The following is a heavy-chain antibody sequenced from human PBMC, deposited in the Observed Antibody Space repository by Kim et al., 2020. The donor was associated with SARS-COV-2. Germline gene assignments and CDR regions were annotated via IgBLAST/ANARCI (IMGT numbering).Heavy chain of an antibody. CDR1: GGSISSSSYY. V-gene: IGHV4-39*07. J-gene: IGHJ4*02. D-gene: IGHD3-10*01. Sequence: SETLSLTCTVSGGSISSSSYYWGWIRQPPGKGLEWIGSIYYSGSTYYNPSLKSRVTISVDTSKNQFSLKLSSVTAADTAVYYCARVNQRRELLWFGEWLDYWGQGTLVTVSS. CDR2: IYYSGST. CDR3: ARVNQRRELLWFGEWLDY.